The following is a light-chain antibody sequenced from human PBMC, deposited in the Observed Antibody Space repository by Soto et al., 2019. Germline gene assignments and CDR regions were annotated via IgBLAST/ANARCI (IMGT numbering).Light chain of an antibody. CDR1: QTISRW. CDR3: HSRA. Sequence: DIQMTQSPSTLSGSVGDRFTITCRASQTISRWLAWYQQKPGRAPKLLIYDASTLESGVPSRFSGSGSETEFTLTISRLQPDDFATYFCHSRAFGQGTRLEIK. V-gene: IGKV1-5*01. J-gene: IGKJ5*01. CDR2: DAS.